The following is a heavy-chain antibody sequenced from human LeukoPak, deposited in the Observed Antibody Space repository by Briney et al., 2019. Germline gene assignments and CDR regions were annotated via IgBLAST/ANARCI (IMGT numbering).Heavy chain of an antibody. J-gene: IGHJ4*02. V-gene: IGHV1-2*02. CDR3: ARDTYSGYDFGGY. Sequence: RASVKVSCKASGYTFTGYYMHRVRQAPGQGLEWMGWINPNSGGTNYAQKFQGRVTMTRDTSISTAYMELSRLRSDDTAVYYCARDTYSGYDFGGYWGQGTLVTVSS. D-gene: IGHD5-12*01. CDR1: GYTFTGYY. CDR2: INPNSGGT.